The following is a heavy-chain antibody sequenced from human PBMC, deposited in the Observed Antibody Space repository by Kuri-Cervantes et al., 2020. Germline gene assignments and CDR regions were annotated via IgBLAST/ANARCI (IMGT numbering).Heavy chain of an antibody. CDR1: GFTFSSYA. J-gene: IGHJ4*02. CDR3: ARAARRPYSYYFDY. D-gene: IGHD2-15*01. Sequence: GESLKISCAASGFTFSSYAMSWVRQAPGKGLEWVSAISGSGGSTYYADSVKGRFTISRDNAKNSLYLQMNSLRAEDTAVYYCARAARRPYSYYFDYWGQGTLVTVSS. CDR2: ISGSGGST. V-gene: IGHV3-23*01.